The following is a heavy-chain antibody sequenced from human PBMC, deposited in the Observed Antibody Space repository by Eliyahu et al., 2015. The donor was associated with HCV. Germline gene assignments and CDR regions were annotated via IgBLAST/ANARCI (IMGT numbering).Heavy chain of an antibody. CDR3: AKDRGIFYYYGMDV. CDR2: ISYDGSNK. J-gene: IGHJ6*02. Sequence: HWVRQAPGKGLEWVAVISYDGSNKYYADSVKGRFTISRDNSKNTLYLQMNSLRAEDTAVYYCAKDRGIFYYYGMDVWGQGTTVTVSS. V-gene: IGHV3-30*18. D-gene: IGHD2-15*01.